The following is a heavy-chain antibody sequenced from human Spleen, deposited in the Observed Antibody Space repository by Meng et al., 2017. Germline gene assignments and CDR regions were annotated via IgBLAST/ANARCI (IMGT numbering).Heavy chain of an antibody. CDR1: GGSFSGYY. D-gene: IGHD4-11*01. J-gene: IGHJ4*02. V-gene: IGHV4-34*01. CDR3: ARGPTTMAHDFDY. CDR2: INHSGST. Sequence: QVQLQHGGAGLLKPSETLSLTCAVYGGSFSGYYWIWIRQPPGKGLEWIGEINHSGSTNYNPSLKSRVTISVDTSKNQFSLKLSSVTAADTAVYYCARGPTTMAHDFDYWGQGTLVTVSS.